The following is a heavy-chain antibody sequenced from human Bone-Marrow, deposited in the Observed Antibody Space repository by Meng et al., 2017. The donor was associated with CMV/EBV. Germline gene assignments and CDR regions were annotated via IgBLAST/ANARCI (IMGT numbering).Heavy chain of an antibody. D-gene: IGHD3-22*01. Sequence: GGSLRLSFAASGFTFSSYAMTWVRQSPVKGLEWVSAISGSGGSTYYADSVKGRFTISRDNSKNTLYLQMNSLRVEDTAIYYCAKNYYDNSGYMDYWGQGTLVTVSS. CDR2: ISGSGGST. CDR3: AKNYYDNSGYMDY. V-gene: IGHV3-23*01. J-gene: IGHJ4*02. CDR1: GFTFSSYA.